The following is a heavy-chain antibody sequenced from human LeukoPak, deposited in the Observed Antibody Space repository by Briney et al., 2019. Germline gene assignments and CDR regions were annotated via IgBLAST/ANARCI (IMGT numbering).Heavy chain of an antibody. CDR3: AGGRYAEADY. D-gene: IGHD3-9*01. CDR1: GGSFSGYY. Sequence: SETLSLTCAVYGGSFSGYYWSWIRQPPGKGLEWIGEINHSGSTNYNPSLKSRVTISVGTSKNQFSLKLSSVTAADTAAYYCAGGRYAEADYWGQGTLVTVSS. J-gene: IGHJ4*02. V-gene: IGHV4-34*01. CDR2: INHSGST.